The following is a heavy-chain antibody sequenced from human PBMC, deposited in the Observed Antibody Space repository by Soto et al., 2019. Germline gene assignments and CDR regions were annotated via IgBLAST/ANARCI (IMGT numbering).Heavy chain of an antibody. CDR2: IYYSGST. D-gene: IGHD6-13*01. CDR3: ARGSQRGSSSLNWFDP. Sequence: PSETLSLTCTVSGGSISSYYWSWIRQPPGKGLEWIGYIYYSGSTNYNPSLKSRVTISVDTSKNQFSLKLSSVTAADTAVYYCARGSQRGSSSLNWFDPWGQGTLVTVSS. V-gene: IGHV4-59*12. J-gene: IGHJ5*02. CDR1: GGSISSYY.